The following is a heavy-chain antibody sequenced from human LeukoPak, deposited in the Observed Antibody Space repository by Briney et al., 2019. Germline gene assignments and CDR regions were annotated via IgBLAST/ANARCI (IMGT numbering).Heavy chain of an antibody. V-gene: IGHV2-5*02. CDR3: AHRRGVQCMDV. J-gene: IGHJ6*02. CDR1: GFSLSTSGVG. CDR2: IYWDDDK. D-gene: IGHD3-10*01. Sequence: NESGPTLVKPTQTLTLTCTFSGFSLSTSGVGVGWIRQPPGKALEWHALIYWDDDKRYSPSLKSRLTITKDTSKNQVVLTMTNVDPVDTATYYCAHRRGVQCMDVWGQGTTVTVSS.